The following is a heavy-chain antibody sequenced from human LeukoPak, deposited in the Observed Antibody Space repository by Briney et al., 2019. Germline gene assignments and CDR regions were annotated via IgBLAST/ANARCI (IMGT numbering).Heavy chain of an antibody. V-gene: IGHV1-46*01. J-gene: IGHJ6*03. CDR1: GYTFTSYH. CDR2: TNPSGGSP. Sequence: ASVKVSCKASGYTFTSYHLHWVRQAPGQGLEWMGITNPSGGSPNYAQKFQGRVTMTRDMSTSTVNMELSSLRSEDTAVYYCARAQGSYYHYYMDVWGKGTTVTVSS. D-gene: IGHD1-26*01. CDR3: ARAQGSYYHYYMDV.